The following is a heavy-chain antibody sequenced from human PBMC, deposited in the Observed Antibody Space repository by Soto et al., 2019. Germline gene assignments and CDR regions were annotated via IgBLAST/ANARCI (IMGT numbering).Heavy chain of an antibody. J-gene: IGHJ4*02. Sequence: QVQLVESGGDLVKPGGSLRLSCAASGFTFTDYYMSWLRQAPGQGLQWLSYISGSTDYLNYADSVKGRFTISRDNAKNLLYLKMTSLGADDTAVYYCARDLGLSSSNYFDFWGQGTLVTVSS. CDR2: ISGSTDYL. V-gene: IGHV3-11*05. D-gene: IGHD3-10*01. CDR3: ARDLGLSSSNYFDF. CDR1: GFTFTDYY.